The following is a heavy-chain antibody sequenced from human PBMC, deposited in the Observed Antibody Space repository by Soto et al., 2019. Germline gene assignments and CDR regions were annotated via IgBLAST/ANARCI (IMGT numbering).Heavy chain of an antibody. CDR2: INPNSGGT. D-gene: IGHD2-15*01. Sequence: ASVKVSCKAPGYTFSGYYIHWVRQAPGQGLEWMGWINPNSGGTKYIPKFQGRVTMTWDTSTGTAYMELSGLTSDDTAVYFCARVEATCPGGSCYSNFDYWGQGTPVAVSS. V-gene: IGHV1-2*02. CDR1: GYTFSGYY. CDR3: ARVEATCPGGSCYSNFDY. J-gene: IGHJ4*02.